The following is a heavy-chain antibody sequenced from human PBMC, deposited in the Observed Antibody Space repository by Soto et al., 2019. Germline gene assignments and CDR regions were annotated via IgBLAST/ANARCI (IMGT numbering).Heavy chain of an antibody. D-gene: IGHD3-10*01. V-gene: IGHV1-24*01. J-gene: IGHJ4*02. CDR3: ARDLYYYGSGSYRPNFDY. CDR1: GYTLTELS. Sequence: ASVKVSCKVSGYTLTELSIHWVRQAPGKGLEWMGGFDPEDGETIYAQKFQGRVTMTEDTSTDTAYMELSSLRSDDTAVYYCARDLYYYGSGSYRPNFDYWGQGTLVTVSS. CDR2: FDPEDGET.